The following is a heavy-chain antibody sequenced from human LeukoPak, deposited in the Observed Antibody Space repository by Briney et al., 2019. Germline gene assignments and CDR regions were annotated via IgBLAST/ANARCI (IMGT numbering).Heavy chain of an antibody. V-gene: IGHV3-30*02. CDR3: AKQGLVPATAGD. D-gene: IGHD2-2*01. CDR1: GITFSNYG. Sequence: GGPLRLSCAASGITFSNYGMHWVRQAPGKGLEWVAFIRYDGSNKYYADSVKARFSISRDNSMNTLYLQMNSLRPEDTAVYYCAKQGLVPATAGDWGQGTLVTVSS. CDR2: IRYDGSNK. J-gene: IGHJ4*02.